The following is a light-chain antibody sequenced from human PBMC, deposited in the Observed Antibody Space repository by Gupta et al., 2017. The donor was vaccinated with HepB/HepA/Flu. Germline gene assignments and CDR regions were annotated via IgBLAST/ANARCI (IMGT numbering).Light chain of an antibody. CDR1: QSITTY. Sequence: DIKMTQSPSSLSASVGDRITITCRASQSITTYVNWYQQKPGKAPSLLIYGASTLQSGVPSRFRGYGSVTDFTLTITSLQHEDSAIYYCQQNDILPWTFGQGTKVEIK. CDR2: GAS. V-gene: IGKV1-39*01. CDR3: QQNDILPWT. J-gene: IGKJ1*01.